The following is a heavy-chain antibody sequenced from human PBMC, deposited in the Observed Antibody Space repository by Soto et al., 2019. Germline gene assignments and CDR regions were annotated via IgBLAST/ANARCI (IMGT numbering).Heavy chain of an antibody. CDR3: ARARRFYDLLTGLVPDALDI. V-gene: IGHV3-48*03. CDR1: GFTFSSFE. CDR2: VSSSGITI. Sequence: GGSLRLSCAASGFTFSSFEMSWVRQAPGKGLEWVSYVSSSGITIYYADSVKGRFTISRDNAKNSLSLQMNSLRAEDTAVYYCARARRFYDLLTGLVPDALDIWGQGTVVTVSS. J-gene: IGHJ3*02. D-gene: IGHD3-9*01.